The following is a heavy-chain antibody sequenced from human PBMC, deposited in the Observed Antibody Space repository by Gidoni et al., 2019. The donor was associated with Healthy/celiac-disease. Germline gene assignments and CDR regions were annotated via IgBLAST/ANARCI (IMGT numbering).Heavy chain of an antibody. CDR3: AREATIFGVVRGQHDDFDI. CDR1: VGTFSTYA. CDR2: IIPIFGTA. V-gene: IGHV1-69*19. J-gene: IGHJ3*02. Sequence: QVQLVQSGAEVKMPCSSVKVSCKASVGTFSTYAVSGVRQAPGQGLEWMGGIIPIFGTATYAQKLQGRVTITADESKSTDYMELSRLRSEDTAVYYCAREATIFGVVRGQHDDFDIWGQGTMVTVSS. D-gene: IGHD3-3*01.